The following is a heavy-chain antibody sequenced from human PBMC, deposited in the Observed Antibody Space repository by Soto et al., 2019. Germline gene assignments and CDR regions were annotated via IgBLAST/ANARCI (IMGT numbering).Heavy chain of an antibody. J-gene: IGHJ6*02. CDR2: IWYDGSNK. D-gene: IGHD4-4*01. CDR1: GFTFSSYG. CDR3: AREEIKTVTTNWYYYYGMDV. V-gene: IGHV3-33*01. Sequence: GGSLRLSCAASGFTFSSYGMHWVRQAPGKGLEWVAVIWYDGSNKYYADSVKGRFTISRDNSKNTLYLQMNSLRAEDTAVYYCAREEIKTVTTNWYYYYGMDVWGQGTTVTAP.